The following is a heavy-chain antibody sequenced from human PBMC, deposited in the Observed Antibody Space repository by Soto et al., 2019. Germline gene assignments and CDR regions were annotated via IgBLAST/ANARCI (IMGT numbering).Heavy chain of an antibody. CDR2: ISYDGSNK. CDR1: GFTFSSYA. D-gene: IGHD1-1*01. V-gene: IGHV3-30-3*01. J-gene: IGHJ4*02. CDR3: ARAGVLL. Sequence: QVQLVESGGGVVQPGRSLRLSCAASGFTFSSYAMHWVRQAPGKGLEWVAVISYDGSNKYYADSVKGRFTISRDNSKNTLYLQMNSLRAEDTAVYYCARAGVLLGVQGTLVTVSS.